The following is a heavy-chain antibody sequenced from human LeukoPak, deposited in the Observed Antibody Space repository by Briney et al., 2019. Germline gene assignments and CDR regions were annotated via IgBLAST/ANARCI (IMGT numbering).Heavy chain of an antibody. Sequence: GGSLRLSCAVSGFTFTNEAMGWVRQLPGGGLEWVSTISPGGGTTYYAESMKGRFTISRDNSKSTLYLEMNSLRAEDTAVYYCAKPSGIAATPNNFDYWGQGTLVTVSS. J-gene: IGHJ4*02. D-gene: IGHD6-13*01. CDR2: ISPGGGTT. CDR3: AKPSGIAATPNNFDY. CDR1: GFTFTNEA. V-gene: IGHV3-23*01.